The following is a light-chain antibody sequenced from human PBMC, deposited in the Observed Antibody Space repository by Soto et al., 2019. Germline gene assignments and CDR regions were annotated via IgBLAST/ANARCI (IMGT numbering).Light chain of an antibody. CDR1: HIVSSC. V-gene: IGKV3-11*01. J-gene: IGKJ5*01. Sequence: EIVLTHSPATLSLSPVERATLSCSAIHIVSSCLAWYQQKPGQAPRPLIYDESKRATGIPARFSGSGSGTDFTLPIRSLEPEDFAVYYCQQRSNWPPSITFGQGTRLEL. CDR3: QQRSNWPPSIT. CDR2: DES.